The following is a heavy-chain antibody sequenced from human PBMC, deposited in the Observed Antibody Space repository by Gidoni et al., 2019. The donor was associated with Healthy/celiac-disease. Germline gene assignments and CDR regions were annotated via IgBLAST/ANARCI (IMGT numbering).Heavy chain of an antibody. D-gene: IGHD2-15*01. Sequence: QVQLQESGPGLVKPSGTLSLTCAVPGGPISSSNWWSWVRRPPGKGLEGIGEIHPCGSTNYNPSLKSRVTISVDKSKNQFSLKLSSVTAADTAVYYCAKAVVVVAATGWFDPWGQGTLVTVSS. CDR2: IHPCGST. CDR3: AKAVVVVAATGWFDP. V-gene: IGHV4-4*02. CDR1: GGPISSSNW. J-gene: IGHJ5*02.